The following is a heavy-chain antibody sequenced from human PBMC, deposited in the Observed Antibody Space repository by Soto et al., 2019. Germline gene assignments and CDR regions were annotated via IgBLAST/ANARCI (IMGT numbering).Heavy chain of an antibody. CDR3: ARVLWFGELLYSGWFDP. V-gene: IGHV1-18*01. CDR2: ISAYNGNT. D-gene: IGHD3-10*01. J-gene: IGHJ5*02. CDR1: GYTFTSYG. Sequence: ASVKVSCKASGYTFTSYGISWVRQAPGQGLEWMGWISAYNGNTNYAQKLQGRVTMTTDTSTSTAYMELRSLRSDDTAVYYCARVLWFGELLYSGWFDPWGQGTLVTVSS.